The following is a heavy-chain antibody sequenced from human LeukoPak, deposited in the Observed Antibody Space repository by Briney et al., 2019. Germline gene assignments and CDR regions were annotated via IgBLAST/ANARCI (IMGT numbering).Heavy chain of an antibody. CDR3: AKDQAWTDYFDY. Sequence: GGSLRLSCAASGFTVSSNYMSWVRQAPGKGLEWVSVIYSGGSTYYADSVKGRFTISRDNSKNTLYLQMNSLRAEGTAVYYCAKDQAWTDYFDYWGQGTLVTVSS. V-gene: IGHV3-53*01. CDR2: IYSGGST. J-gene: IGHJ4*02. D-gene: IGHD3/OR15-3a*01. CDR1: GFTVSSNY.